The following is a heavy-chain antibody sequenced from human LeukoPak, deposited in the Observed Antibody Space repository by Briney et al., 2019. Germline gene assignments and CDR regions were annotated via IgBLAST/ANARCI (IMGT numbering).Heavy chain of an antibody. CDR2: IHSSGTT. D-gene: IGHD6-25*01. CDR1: GDSISGYY. CDR3: ARGGASSEWFDP. Sequence: SETLSLTCTVSGDSISGYYWSWIRQPPGKGLEWIAFIHSSGTTNYNPSLKSRVSISVDTSNNQFSLNVNSVTAADTAVYYCARGGASSEWFDPRGQGTLVTVSS. J-gene: IGHJ5*02. V-gene: IGHV4-59*01.